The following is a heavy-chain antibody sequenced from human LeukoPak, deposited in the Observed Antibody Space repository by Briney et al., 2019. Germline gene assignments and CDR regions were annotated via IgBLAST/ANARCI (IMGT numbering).Heavy chain of an antibody. CDR1: AFTISNYA. CDR3: AKSGRGDCFGGTCINWFDP. J-gene: IGHJ5*02. CDR2: IGGSATST. Sequence: GGPLRLSCAASAFTISNYAMSWVRQTPGKGLEWASAIGGSATSTYYAASVEGRFTISRDNSKNTLYLLMNSLRAEDTAVYYCAKSGRGDCFGGTCINWFDPWGQGTLVTVSS. V-gene: IGHV3-23*01. D-gene: IGHD2-15*01.